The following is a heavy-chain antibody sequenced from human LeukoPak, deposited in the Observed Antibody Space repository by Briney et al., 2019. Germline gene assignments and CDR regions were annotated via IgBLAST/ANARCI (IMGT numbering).Heavy chain of an antibody. J-gene: IGHJ4*02. CDR3: ARGHTAVTRHFDF. CDR2: ISSSGSTI. D-gene: IGHD4-17*01. V-gene: IGHV3-11*04. CDR1: GFTFSDYY. Sequence: GGSLRLSCAASGFTFSDYYMSWIRQAPGKGLEWVSYISSSGSTIYYADSVKGRFTISRDDAKNLLYLDMNSMRAEDTAVYYCARGHTAVTRHFDFWGQGTLVTVSS.